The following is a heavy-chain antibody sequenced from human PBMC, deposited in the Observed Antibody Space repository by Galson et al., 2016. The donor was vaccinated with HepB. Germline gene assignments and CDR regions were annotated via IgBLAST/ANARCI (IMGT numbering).Heavy chain of an antibody. CDR1: GFSISIYS. Sequence: SLRLSCAASGFSISIYSMNWVRQAPGKGLEWVSAIRGSGTGTSYTDSVKGRLTISRDNSKNTLYLQMNSLGAEDAAVYYCAKISLVGYNSGRGGSFDIWGRGTMVTVSS. J-gene: IGHJ3*02. CDR3: AKISLVGYNSGRGGSFDI. CDR2: IRGSGTGT. D-gene: IGHD6-19*01. V-gene: IGHV3-23*01.